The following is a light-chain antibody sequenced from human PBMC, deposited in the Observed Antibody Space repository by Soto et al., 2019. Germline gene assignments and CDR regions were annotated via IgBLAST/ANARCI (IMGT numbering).Light chain of an antibody. CDR1: QSISSSY. J-gene: IGKJ2*01. CDR2: GAS. Sequence: EIVLTQSPGTLSLSPGERATLSCRVSQSISSSYLAWYQQKPGQAPRLLIYGASSRATGIPDRFSGSGSGTDFTLTISRLETEDFVVYYCHQYGGSPPFTFGQGTKLEIK. CDR3: HQYGGSPPFT. V-gene: IGKV3-20*01.